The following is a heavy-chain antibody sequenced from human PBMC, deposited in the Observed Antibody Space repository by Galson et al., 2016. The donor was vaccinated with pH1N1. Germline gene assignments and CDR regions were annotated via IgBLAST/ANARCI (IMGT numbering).Heavy chain of an antibody. Sequence: SLRLSCAASGFTVSPNDMSWFRQAPGKGLEWVSVIYSGGNTYYTDSVKGRFTISRDSSKNTLYLQMNSLRPEDTAVYYCARGRLHERWFDPWGQGTLVTVSS. CDR1: GFTVSPND. D-gene: IGHD4-11*01. CDR2: IYSGGNT. CDR3: ARGRLHERWFDP. V-gene: IGHV3-53*01. J-gene: IGHJ5*02.